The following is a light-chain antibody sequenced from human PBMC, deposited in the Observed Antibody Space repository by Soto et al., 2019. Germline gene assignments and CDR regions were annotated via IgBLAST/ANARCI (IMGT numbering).Light chain of an antibody. Sequence: TALTQSPCALSFSPGESATLACRASQRVXSSYLAWYRQKPGQAPRLLXVHASSRAWGSPDSLSGSGSVTEFTRTISRREPKDSDRFYCQYQGITTRTFGQGTRLDI. V-gene: IGKV3-20*01. CDR3: QYQGITTRT. J-gene: IGKJ5*01. CDR2: HAS. CDR1: QRVXSSY.